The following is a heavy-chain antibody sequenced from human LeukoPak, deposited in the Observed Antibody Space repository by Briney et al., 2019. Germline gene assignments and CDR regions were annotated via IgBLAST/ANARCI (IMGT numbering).Heavy chain of an antibody. D-gene: IGHD5-18*01. CDR1: GVSISSYY. CDR3: ARGGYIYGSRGNWFDP. CDR2: IFYIGST. V-gene: IGHV4-59*01. J-gene: IGHJ5*02. Sequence: PSETLSLTCSVSGVSISSYYWSWIRKPPGKGLEWIGYIFYIGSTNYNPSLKSRVTISADTSKNQFSLKLSSVTAADTAVYYCARGGYIYGSRGNWFDPWGQGTLVTVSS.